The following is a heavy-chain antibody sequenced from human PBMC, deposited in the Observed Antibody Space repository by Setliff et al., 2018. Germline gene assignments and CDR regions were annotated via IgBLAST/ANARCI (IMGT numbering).Heavy chain of an antibody. CDR2: INHRGFT. CDR1: GESFDNHY. CDR3: ARGRIAERPEAIDY. Sequence: PSQTLSLPCAVYGESFDNHYWTWIRQPPGERLEWIGEINHRGFTDYKPSLKSRLTMSVDTSRNQFSLNLGSVTAADTGVYYCARGRIAERPEAIDYWGQGTPVTVSS. J-gene: IGHJ4*02. V-gene: IGHV4-34*01. D-gene: IGHD6-6*01.